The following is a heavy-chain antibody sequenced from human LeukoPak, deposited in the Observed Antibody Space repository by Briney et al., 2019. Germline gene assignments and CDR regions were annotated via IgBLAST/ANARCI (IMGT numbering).Heavy chain of an antibody. V-gene: IGHV3-21*01. CDR2: ISSSSSYI. D-gene: IGHD1-7*01. Sequence: GGSLRLSCAASGFTFSSYWMSWVRQAPGKGLEWVSSISSSSSYIYYADSVKGRFTISRDNAKNSLYLQMNSLRAEDTAVYYCALLNDITGTTFDYWGQGTLVTVSS. J-gene: IGHJ4*02. CDR1: GFTFSSYW. CDR3: ALLNDITGTTFDY.